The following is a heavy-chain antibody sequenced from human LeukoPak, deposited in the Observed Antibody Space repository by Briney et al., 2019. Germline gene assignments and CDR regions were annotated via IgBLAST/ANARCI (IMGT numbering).Heavy chain of an antibody. D-gene: IGHD1-20*01. CDR1: GFTFSSYG. J-gene: IGHJ6*02. CDR2: IWYDGSNK. V-gene: IGHV3-33*01. CDR3: ARGSITGKYYGMDV. Sequence: GRSLRLSCAASGFTFSSYGMHWVRQAPGKGLEWVAVIWYDGSNKYYADSVKGRFTISRDSSKNTLYLQMNSLRAEDTAVYYCARGSITGKYYGMDVWGQGTTVTVSS.